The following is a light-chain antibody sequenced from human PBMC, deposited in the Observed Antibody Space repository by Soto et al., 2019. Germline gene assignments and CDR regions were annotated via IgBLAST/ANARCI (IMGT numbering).Light chain of an antibody. J-gene: IGKJ1*01. CDR3: LQHNSYPRT. Sequence: DIQMTQSPSSLSASVGDRVTIACQASQDISNYLNWYQQKPGKAPKLLIYDASSLQSGVPSRFSGSGSGTEFTLTISSLQPEDFATYYCLQHNSYPRTFGQGIKVDNK. V-gene: IGKV1-17*01. CDR2: DAS. CDR1: QDISNY.